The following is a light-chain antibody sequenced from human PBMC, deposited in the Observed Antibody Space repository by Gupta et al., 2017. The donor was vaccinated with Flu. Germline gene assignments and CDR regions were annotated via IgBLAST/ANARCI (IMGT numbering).Light chain of an antibody. CDR1: AFPQRY. Sequence: SFELTQPPSVPVSPGQTARITCSGEAFPQRYAYWYQKKSGQAPQLVIYEDIKRPSKIPERFSGSTSGTVATLTITGAQVEDEADYYCFSVDRSGNDRVFGGGTKLAVL. CDR3: FSVDRSGNDRV. CDR2: EDI. J-gene: IGLJ2*01. V-gene: IGLV3-10*01.